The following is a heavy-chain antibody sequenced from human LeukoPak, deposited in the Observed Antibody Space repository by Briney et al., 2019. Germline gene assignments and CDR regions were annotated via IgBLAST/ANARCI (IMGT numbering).Heavy chain of an antibody. CDR3: AKVVTAAGKGY. D-gene: IGHD6-13*01. Sequence: GGSLRLSCAASGFTFSSYGMHWVRQAPGKGLEWVAVISYDGSNKYYADSVKGRFTISRDNSKNTLYLQMNSLRAEDTAVYYCAKVVTAAGKGYWGQGTLVTVSS. J-gene: IGHJ4*02. CDR1: GFTFSSYG. V-gene: IGHV3-30*18. CDR2: ISYDGSNK.